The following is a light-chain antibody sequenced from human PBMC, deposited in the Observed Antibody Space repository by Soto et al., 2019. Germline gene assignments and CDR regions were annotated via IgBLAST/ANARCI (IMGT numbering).Light chain of an antibody. CDR2: GAS. V-gene: IGKV3-20*01. CDR3: QQYGSSYT. J-gene: IGKJ2*01. Sequence: EIVLTQSPGTLSLSPGERATLSCRASQSVSSSYLAWYQQKPGQAPRLLIYGASSRATGIPDRFSGSGSETDFTLTISRLAPEDFAVYYCQQYGSSYTFGQGTKLEIK. CDR1: QSVSSSY.